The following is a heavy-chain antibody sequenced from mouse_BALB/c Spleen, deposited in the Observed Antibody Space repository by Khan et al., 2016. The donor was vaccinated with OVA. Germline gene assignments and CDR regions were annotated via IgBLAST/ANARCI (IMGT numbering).Heavy chain of an antibody. CDR3: GRNRKPDYFDY. V-gene: IGHV2-9*02. CDR1: GFSLTSYG. J-gene: IGHJ2*01. CDR2: IWAGGST. Sequence: VQLQESGPGLVAPSQSLSITCTVSGFSLTSYGVHWVRQPPGKGLEWLGVIWAGGSTNYNSALMSRLSISKDSSKSQVFLKMNSLQTDDTAMYYCGRNRKPDYFDYWGQGTTLTVSS.